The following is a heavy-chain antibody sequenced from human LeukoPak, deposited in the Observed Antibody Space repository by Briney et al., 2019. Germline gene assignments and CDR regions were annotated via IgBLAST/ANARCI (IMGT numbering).Heavy chain of an antibody. CDR3: ARSSFYYDSSGYPNDAFDI. CDR1: GFTFSTYT. CDR2: ISSSSSYK. D-gene: IGHD3-22*01. V-gene: IGHV3-21*01. J-gene: IGHJ3*02. Sequence: PGGSLRLSCAASGFTFSTYTINWVRQAPGKGLEWVSSISSSSSYKSYADSVKGRFTISGDNAKNSLYLQMNSLRAEDTAVYYCARSSFYYDSSGYPNDAFDIWGQGTMVTVSS.